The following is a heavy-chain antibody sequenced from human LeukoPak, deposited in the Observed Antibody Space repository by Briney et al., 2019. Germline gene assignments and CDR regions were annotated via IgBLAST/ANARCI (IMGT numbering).Heavy chain of an antibody. CDR3: ARDYDGAFDI. CDR1: GFTVSSNY. V-gene: IGHV3-66*01. D-gene: IGHD3-22*01. Sequence: GGSLRLSCAASGFTVSSNYMSWVRQAPGKGLEWVSVIYSGGSTYYADSVKGRFTISRDNSKNTLYLQMNSLGAEDTAVYYCARDYDGAFDIWGQGTMVTVSS. J-gene: IGHJ3*02. CDR2: IYSGGST.